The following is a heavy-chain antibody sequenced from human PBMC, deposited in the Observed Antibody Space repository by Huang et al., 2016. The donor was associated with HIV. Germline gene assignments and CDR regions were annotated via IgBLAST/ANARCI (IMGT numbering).Heavy chain of an antibody. V-gene: IGHV3-74*03. CDR2: INNDGSIT. CDR1: GFTFSSYW. J-gene: IGHJ3*02. CDR3: ARHRSSGGVEEAFDI. D-gene: IGHD2-8*02. Sequence: EVQLVESGGGLVQPGGSLRLSCAASGFTFSSYWMHWVRQAPGKGLVWLSSINNDGSITTYADSVKGRITISRDNASNTMYLQMTTLSAGDTAVYYCARHRSSGGVEEAFDIWGPGTLVTVAS.